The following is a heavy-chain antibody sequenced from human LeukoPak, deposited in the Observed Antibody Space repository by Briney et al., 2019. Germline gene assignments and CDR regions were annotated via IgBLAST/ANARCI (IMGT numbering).Heavy chain of an antibody. CDR3: AAPGSYDSSGYYFN. D-gene: IGHD3-22*01. Sequence: PSETLSLTCTVSGGSTSSYYWSWIRQPPGKGLEWIGYIYYSGSTNYNPSLKSRVTISVDTSKNQFSLKLSSVTAADTAVYYCAAPGSYDSSGYYFNWGQGTLVTVSS. CDR2: IYYSGST. V-gene: IGHV4-59*01. J-gene: IGHJ4*02. CDR1: GGSTSSYY.